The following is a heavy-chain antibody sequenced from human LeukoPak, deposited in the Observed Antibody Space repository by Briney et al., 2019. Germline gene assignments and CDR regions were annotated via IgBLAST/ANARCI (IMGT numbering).Heavy chain of an antibody. V-gene: IGHV3-23*01. Sequence: GGSLRLSCAASGFTFSSYAMSWVRQAPGKGLEGVSAISGSGGSTYYADSVKGRFTISIDSSKNTLYLQMNSLRAEDTAVYYCAREFEYRTSGAGYWGQGTLVTVSS. J-gene: IGHJ4*02. D-gene: IGHD6-6*01. CDR3: AREFEYRTSGAGY. CDR2: ISGSGGST. CDR1: GFTFSSYA.